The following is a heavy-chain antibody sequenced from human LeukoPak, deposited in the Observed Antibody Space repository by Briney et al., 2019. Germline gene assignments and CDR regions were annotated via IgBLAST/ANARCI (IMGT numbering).Heavy chain of an antibody. Sequence: PGGSLRLSCAASGFTFSSYEMNWVRQAPGKGLEWVSYISSSGSTIYYADSVKGRFTISRDNAKNSLYLQMKSLRAEDTAVYYCAELGITMIGGVWGKGTTVTTSS. D-gene: IGHD3-10*02. CDR2: ISSSGSTI. CDR1: GFTFSSYE. J-gene: IGHJ6*04. V-gene: IGHV3-48*03. CDR3: AELGITMIGGV.